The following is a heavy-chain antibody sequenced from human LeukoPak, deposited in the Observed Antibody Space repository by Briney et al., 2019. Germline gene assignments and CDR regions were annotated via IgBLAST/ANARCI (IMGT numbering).Heavy chain of an antibody. CDR1: GFTFSSFA. J-gene: IGHJ4*02. V-gene: IGHV3-53*01. CDR3: TRLGDY. Sequence: PGGSLRLSCAASGFTFSSFAMSWVRQAPGKGLEWVSIIYSDGTIYYADSVKGRFTISRDNSKNTLYLQMNSLRAEDTAVYYCTRLGDYWGQGTLVTVSS. CDR2: IYSDGTI.